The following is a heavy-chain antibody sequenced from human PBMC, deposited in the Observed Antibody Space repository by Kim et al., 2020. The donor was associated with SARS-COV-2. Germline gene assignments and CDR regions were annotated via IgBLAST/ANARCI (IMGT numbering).Heavy chain of an antibody. Sequence: DSDTRYSPSFQGQVTISADKSISTAYLQWSSLKASDTAMYYCARQGTLVDYWGQGTLVTVSS. J-gene: IGHJ4*02. CDR2: DSDT. CDR3: ARQGTLVDY. V-gene: IGHV5-51*01.